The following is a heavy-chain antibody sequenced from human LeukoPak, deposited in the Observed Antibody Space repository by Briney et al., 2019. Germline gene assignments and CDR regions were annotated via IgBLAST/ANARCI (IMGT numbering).Heavy chain of an antibody. Sequence: GGSLRLSCAASGFTFSSYAMHWVRQAPGKGLEWVAVISYDGSNKYHADSVKGRFTISRDNSKNTLYLQMNSLSAEDTAVYYCARAARDGDYAEYFQHWGQGTLVTVSS. CDR3: ARAARDGDYAEYFQH. D-gene: IGHD4-17*01. CDR1: GFTFSSYA. V-gene: IGHV3-30-3*01. J-gene: IGHJ1*01. CDR2: ISYDGSNK.